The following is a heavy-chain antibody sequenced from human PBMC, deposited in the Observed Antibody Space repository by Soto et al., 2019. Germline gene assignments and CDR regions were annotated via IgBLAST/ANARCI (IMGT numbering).Heavy chain of an antibody. D-gene: IGHD4-17*01. CDR1: GFFFSTYA. CDR2: ISNNGYDT. J-gene: IGHJ3*02. V-gene: IGHV3-23*01. Sequence: LRLSCAASGFFFSTYAMNWVRQAPGKGLEWVSAISNNGYDTYYAESVRGRFTISRDNSINTLYLQMSRLRTEDTAVYYCAHPRGYGVFDAVDIWGQGTMVTVSS. CDR3: AHPRGYGVFDAVDI.